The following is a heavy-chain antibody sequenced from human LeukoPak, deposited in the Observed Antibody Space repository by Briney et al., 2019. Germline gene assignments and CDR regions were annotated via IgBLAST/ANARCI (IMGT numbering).Heavy chain of an antibody. CDR2: IYYSGST. CDR1: GGSISSSSYY. J-gene: IGHJ6*03. Sequence: SGTLPLTCTVSGGSISSSSYYWGWIRQPPGKGLEWIGSIYYSGSTYYNPSLKSRVTISVDTSKNQFSLKLSSVTAADTAVYYCARRVTIFGVDRAYYYMDVWGKGTTVTVSS. V-gene: IGHV4-39*01. D-gene: IGHD3-3*01. CDR3: ARRVTIFGVDRAYYYMDV.